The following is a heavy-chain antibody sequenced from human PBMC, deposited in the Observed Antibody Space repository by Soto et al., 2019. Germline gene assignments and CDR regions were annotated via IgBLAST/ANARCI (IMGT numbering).Heavy chain of an antibody. CDR1: GFTFTSYA. V-gene: IGHV1-18*04. J-gene: IGHJ3*01. Sequence: QVQLVQSGGEVMQPGASVKVSCKASGFTFTSYAFSWVRQAPGQGLEWMGWVSAYNGNTKYAQKLQGRVTMTTDTSTTTVYVDLTSLRSDDTAVYYCARHYSGGWPLEVFDLWGQGTMVNFSS. CDR2: VSAYNGNT. D-gene: IGHD2-21*01. CDR3: ARHYSGGWPLEVFDL.